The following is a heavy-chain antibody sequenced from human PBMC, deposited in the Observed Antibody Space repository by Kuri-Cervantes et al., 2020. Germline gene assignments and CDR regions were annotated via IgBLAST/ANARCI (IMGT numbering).Heavy chain of an antibody. CDR2: ISYDGSNK. Sequence: GESLKISCAASGFTFSSYAMHWVRQAPGKGLEWVAVISYDGSNKYYADSVKGRFTISRDNSKNTLYLQMNSLRAEETAVYYCARHSSTRARGGRIDYWGQGTLVTVSS. CDR3: ARHSSTRARGGRIDY. V-gene: IGHV3-30-3*01. J-gene: IGHJ4*02. D-gene: IGHD2-2*01. CDR1: GFTFSSYA.